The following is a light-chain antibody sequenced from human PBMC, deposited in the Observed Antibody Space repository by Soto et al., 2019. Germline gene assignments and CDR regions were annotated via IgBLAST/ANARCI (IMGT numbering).Light chain of an antibody. Sequence: EIVMTQSPATLSVSPGERATLSCRASQSVSSNLAWYQQKPGQAPRLLIYGASTRATGVPAQFSGSGSGTDFTLTISSLQSEDFAVYYCQHYNYWPYTFGQGTKVDIK. J-gene: IGKJ2*01. V-gene: IGKV3-15*01. CDR1: QSVSSN. CDR2: GAS. CDR3: QHYNYWPYT.